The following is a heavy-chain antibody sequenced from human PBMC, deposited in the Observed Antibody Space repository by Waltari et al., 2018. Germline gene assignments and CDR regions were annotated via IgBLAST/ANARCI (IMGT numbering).Heavy chain of an antibody. CDR2: IYWNDDK. Sequence: QITLKESGPTLVKPTQTLTLTCTFPGFSPSTSGVGVGWIRQPPGKALEWLALIYWNDDKRYSPSLKSRLTITKDTSKNQVVLTMTNMDPVDTATYYCAHSAAAAAGINAFDIWGQGTMVTVSS. D-gene: IGHD6-13*01. V-gene: IGHV2-5*01. CDR3: AHSAAAAAGINAFDI. J-gene: IGHJ3*02. CDR1: GFSPSTSGVG.